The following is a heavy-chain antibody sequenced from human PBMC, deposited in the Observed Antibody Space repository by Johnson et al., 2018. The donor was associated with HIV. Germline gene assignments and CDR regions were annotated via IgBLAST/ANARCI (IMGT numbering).Heavy chain of an antibody. CDR2: ISYGGNNK. J-gene: IGHJ3*02. D-gene: IGHD3-22*01. CDR3: ARDLDSSGLPDDAFDI. V-gene: IGHV3-30-3*01. CDR1: GLNFSDYS. Sequence: QVQLVESGGGVVQPGTSMRLSCVVSGLNFSDYSMHWVRQTPGKGLEWVAVISYGGNNKYYADSVKGRFTISRDNAKNSLYLQMNSLRAEDTAVYYCARDLDSSGLPDDAFDIWGQGTMVTVSS.